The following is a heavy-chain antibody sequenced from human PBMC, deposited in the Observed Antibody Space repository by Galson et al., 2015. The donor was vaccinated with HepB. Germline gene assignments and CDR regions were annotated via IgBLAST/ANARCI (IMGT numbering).Heavy chain of an antibody. V-gene: IGHV1-46*01. CDR3: AKGIAAAGPKYNWFDP. D-gene: IGHD6-13*01. Sequence: SVKVSCKASGYTFTSYYMHWVRQAPGQGLEWMGIINPSGGSTSYAQKFQGRVTMTRDTSTSTVYMELSSLRSEDTAVYYCAKGIAAAGPKYNWFDPWGQGTLVTVSS. J-gene: IGHJ5*02. CDR1: GYTFTSYY. CDR2: INPSGGST.